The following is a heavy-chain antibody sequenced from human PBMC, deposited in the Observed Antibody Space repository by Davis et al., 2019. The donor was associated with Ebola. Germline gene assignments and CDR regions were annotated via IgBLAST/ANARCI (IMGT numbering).Heavy chain of an antibody. D-gene: IGHD2-2*01. V-gene: IGHV3-23*01. CDR1: GFTISSYA. Sequence: GESLKTSCAASGFTISSYAMSWVRHAPGKGLELVSVNSGSGGSTFYADSVKGRPTIARNKSKNTLNLQMNRLRAEDTAVYYCAKEGHLLASDTPPYCFDYWGQGTLVTVSS. CDR2: NSGSGGST. CDR3: AKEGHLLASDTPPYCFDY. J-gene: IGHJ4*02.